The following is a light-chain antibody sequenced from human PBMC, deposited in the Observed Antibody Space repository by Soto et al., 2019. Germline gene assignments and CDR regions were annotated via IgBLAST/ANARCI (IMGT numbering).Light chain of an antibody. CDR1: QGIGDT. J-gene: IGKJ4*01. Sequence: EVVLTQSPATLSVTPGEGVTLSCRASQGIGDTLAWYQHKPGQTPRLLIYDTSTRATGVPARFSGSGSGTDFTLTISSLEPEDFAVYYCQQRSNWPPTFGGGTKVDIK. CDR2: DTS. V-gene: IGKV3-11*01. CDR3: QQRSNWPPT.